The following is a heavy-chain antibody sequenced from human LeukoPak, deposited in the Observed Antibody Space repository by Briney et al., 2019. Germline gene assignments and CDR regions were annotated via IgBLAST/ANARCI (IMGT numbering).Heavy chain of an antibody. D-gene: IGHD6-19*01. CDR1: DYSIRSGYH. V-gene: IGHV4-38-2*01. J-gene: IGHJ4*02. CDR2: IQNSGTT. Sequence: SETLSLTCAVSDYSIRSGYHWGWIRQPPGKGLEWIASIQNSGTTYFNPSLKSRVTISVDMSTNQFSLKLTSVTAADTAVYYCARWAVTGITYWGQGALVTVSS. CDR3: ARWAVTGITY.